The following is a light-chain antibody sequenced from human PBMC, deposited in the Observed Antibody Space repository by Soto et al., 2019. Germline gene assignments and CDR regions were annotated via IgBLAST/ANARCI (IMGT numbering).Light chain of an antibody. Sequence: DIQMTQSPSSLSASVGDRVTITCRASQGISNDLGWYQQKPGKAPKLLIATASTLQSGVPSRFSGSGSGTDFTLSISSLQPEDIAIYFCQQGFMTPPYTFGQGTRLEIK. CDR2: TAS. CDR3: QQGFMTPPYT. J-gene: IGKJ2*01. CDR1: QGISND. V-gene: IGKV1-39*01.